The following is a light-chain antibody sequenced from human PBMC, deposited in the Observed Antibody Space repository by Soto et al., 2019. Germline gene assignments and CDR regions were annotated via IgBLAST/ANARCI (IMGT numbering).Light chain of an antibody. Sequence: QSAMTPPASVSVSPGYSTTISRTGTNSDVGGYNYVSCYQQHPGTAPKLMSSAVSKRPSGVSNRFSGSKAGNTASLTISVFQAEDEADYYCSSYTSSSTDVFGTGTK. V-gene: IGLV2-14*01. CDR3: SSYTSSSTDV. CDR2: AVS. J-gene: IGLJ1*01. CDR1: NSDVGGYNY.